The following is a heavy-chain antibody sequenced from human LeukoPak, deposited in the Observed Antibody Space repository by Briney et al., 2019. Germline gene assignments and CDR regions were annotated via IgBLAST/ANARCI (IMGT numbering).Heavy chain of an antibody. CDR3: AKGSIDYGDYFDY. J-gene: IGHJ4*02. CDR2: ISGSGGST. D-gene: IGHD4-17*01. CDR1: GFTFSSYA. Sequence: GGSLRLSCAASGFTFSSYAMSWVRQAPGKGLEWVSAISGSGGSTYYADSVKGRFTISRDNSKNTLYLQMNSQRAEDTAVYYCAKGSIDYGDYFDYWGQGTLVTVSS. V-gene: IGHV3-23*01.